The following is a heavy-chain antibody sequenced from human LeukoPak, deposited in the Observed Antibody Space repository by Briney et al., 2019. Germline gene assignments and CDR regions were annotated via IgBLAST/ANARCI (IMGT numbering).Heavy chain of an antibody. CDR1: GGSISSGGYY. V-gene: IGHV4-30-2*01. Sequence: SETLSLTCTVSGGSISSGGYYWSWIRQPPGKGLEWIGYIYHSGSTYYNPSLKSRVTISVDRSKNQFSLKLSSVTAADTAVYYCARRGIGSSSYAFDIWGQGTVVTVSS. J-gene: IGHJ3*02. D-gene: IGHD6-6*01. CDR3: ARRGIGSSSYAFDI. CDR2: IYHSGST.